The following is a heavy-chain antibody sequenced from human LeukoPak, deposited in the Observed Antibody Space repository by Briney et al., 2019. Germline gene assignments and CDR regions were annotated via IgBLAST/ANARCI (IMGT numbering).Heavy chain of an antibody. Sequence: GGSLRLSCGASGFTFSNAWMSWVRQAPGKGLEWVGRIKSKTDGGTTDYAAPVKGRFTISRDDSKNTLYLQMNSLKTEDTAVYYCTTDEWELHFDYWGQGTLVTVFS. CDR1: GFTFSNAW. D-gene: IGHD1-26*01. J-gene: IGHJ4*02. V-gene: IGHV3-15*01. CDR3: TTDEWELHFDY. CDR2: IKSKTDGGTT.